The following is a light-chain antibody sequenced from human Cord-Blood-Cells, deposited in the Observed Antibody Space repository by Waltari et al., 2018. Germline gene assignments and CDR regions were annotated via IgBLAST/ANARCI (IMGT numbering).Light chain of an antibody. CDR2: GGS. J-gene: IGLJ3*02. CDR1: SSAVRRYHL. V-gene: IGLV2-23*01. CDR3: CSYAGSGTSWV. Sequence: QSVLTQPASVPGSPGQSNTISCTGTSSAVRRYHLVSRYQQHPSKAPKLMIYGGSQRPAGVSNRFSGSKSGNTASLTVSVLQAEDEADYYCCSYAGSGTSWVFGGGTKLTVL.